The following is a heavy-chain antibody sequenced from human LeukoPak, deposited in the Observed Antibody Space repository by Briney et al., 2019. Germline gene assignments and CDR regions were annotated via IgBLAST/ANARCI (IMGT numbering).Heavy chain of an antibody. D-gene: IGHD3-3*01. CDR3: ARGGGDFWSGYFSDYYMDV. Sequence: SETLSLTCTVSGGSMSSFYWSWIRQPPGKGLEWIGYMYHSGSTNYNPSLKSRVTVSVDTSKNQFSLKLSSVTAADTAVYYCARGGGDFWSGYFSDYYMDVWGKGTTVTVSS. CDR2: MYHSGST. V-gene: IGHV4-59*01. J-gene: IGHJ6*03. CDR1: GGSMSSFY.